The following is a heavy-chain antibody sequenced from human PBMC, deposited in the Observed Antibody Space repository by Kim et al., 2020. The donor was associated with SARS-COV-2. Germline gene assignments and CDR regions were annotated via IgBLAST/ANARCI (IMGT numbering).Heavy chain of an antibody. Sequence: GGSLRLSCAASGFTFSSYSMNWVRQAPGKGLEWVSSISSSSSYIYYADSVKGRFTISRDNAKNSLYLQMNSLRAEDTAVYYCARDYWWSPYYDYVWGPPDGMDVWGQGTTVTVSS. CDR3: ARDYWWSPYYDYVWGPPDGMDV. J-gene: IGHJ6*02. CDR1: GFTFSSYS. CDR2: ISSSSSYI. V-gene: IGHV3-21*01. D-gene: IGHD3-16*01.